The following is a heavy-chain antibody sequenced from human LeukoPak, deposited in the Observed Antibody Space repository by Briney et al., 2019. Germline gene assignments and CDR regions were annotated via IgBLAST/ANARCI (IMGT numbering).Heavy chain of an antibody. V-gene: IGHV1-2*02. D-gene: IGHD3-9*01. CDR2: INPNSGGT. CDR3: ARADGYYDILTGYYLVAEYFQH. J-gene: IGHJ1*01. Sequence: ASVKVSCKASGYTFTGYYMHWVRQAPGQGLEWMGWINPNSGGTNYAQKFQGRVTMTRDTSIGTAYMELSRLRSDDTAVYYCARADGYYDILTGYYLVAEYFQHWGQGTLVTVSS. CDR1: GYTFTGYY.